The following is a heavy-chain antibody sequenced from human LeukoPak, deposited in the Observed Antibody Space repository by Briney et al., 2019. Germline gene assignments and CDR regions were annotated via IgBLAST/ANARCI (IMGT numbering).Heavy chain of an antibody. CDR1: GFTFDDYA. Sequence: PGRSLRLSCAASGFTFDDYAMHWVRQAPGKGLEWVSGISWNSGSISYADSVKGRFTISRDNAKNSLYLQMNSLRAEDMALYYCAKAPYMGSAFDIWGQGTMVTVSS. V-gene: IGHV3-9*03. D-gene: IGHD1-26*01. J-gene: IGHJ3*02. CDR2: ISWNSGSI. CDR3: AKAPYMGSAFDI.